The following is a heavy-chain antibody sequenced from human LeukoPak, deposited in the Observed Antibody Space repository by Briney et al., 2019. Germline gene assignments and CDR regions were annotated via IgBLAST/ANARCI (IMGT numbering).Heavy chain of an antibody. D-gene: IGHD6-19*01. V-gene: IGHV3-23*01. Sequence: PGGSLRLSCAASGFTFSSYGMSWVRQAPGKGLEWVSAISGSGGSTYYADSVKGRLTISRDNSDNTLYLQMNSLRAEDTAMYYCAKDKSSGWYLDYFDYWGQGTLVTVSS. CDR2: ISGSGGST. CDR3: AKDKSSGWYLDYFDY. CDR1: GFTFSSYG. J-gene: IGHJ4*02.